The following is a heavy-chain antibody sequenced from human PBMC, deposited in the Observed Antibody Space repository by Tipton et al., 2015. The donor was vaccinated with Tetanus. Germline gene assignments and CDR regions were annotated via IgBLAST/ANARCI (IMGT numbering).Heavy chain of an antibody. D-gene: IGHD2-21*02. CDR3: AKSPLMVTPPPGTPHLNYVDL. V-gene: IGHV3-48*01. CDR1: GFTVSSNY. J-gene: IGHJ4*02. Sequence: QLVQSGGGLIQPGGSLRLSCAASGFTVSSNYMNWVRQAPGKGLEWVSYISSSSSTIYYADSVKGRFTISRDNSKNTVYLQMNSRRTEDTAVYYCAKSPLMVTPPPGTPHLNYVDLWGQGTLVTVSS. CDR2: ISSSSSTI.